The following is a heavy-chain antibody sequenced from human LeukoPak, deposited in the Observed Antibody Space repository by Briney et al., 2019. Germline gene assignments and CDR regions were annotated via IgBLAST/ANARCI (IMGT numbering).Heavy chain of an antibody. CDR3: ARGGPWGAFDY. V-gene: IGHV4-30-4*08. CDR1: GGSISSGDYY. J-gene: IGHJ4*02. CDR2: IYYSGST. Sequence: PSETLSLTCTVSGGSISSGDYYWSWIRQPPGKGLEWIGYIYYSGSTYYNPSLKSRVTISVDTSKNQFSLKLSSVTAADTAVYYCARGGPWGAFDYWGQGTLVTVSS. D-gene: IGHD3-16*01.